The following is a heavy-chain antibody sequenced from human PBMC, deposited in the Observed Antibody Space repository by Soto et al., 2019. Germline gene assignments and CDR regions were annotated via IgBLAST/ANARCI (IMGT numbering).Heavy chain of an antibody. Sequence: QEHLQQWGAGLLKPSETLSLTCGLYGGSFSAHYWTWIRQSPGKGLEWIGEINHSGSTNYNPSLKSPLTISVDTSKSQFSLMLSSMTAADTAVYYCTGGTNAIRGVTMSLDAFDIWGQGTVVTVSS. CDR1: GGSFSAHY. CDR2: INHSGST. V-gene: IGHV4-34*02. J-gene: IGHJ3*02. CDR3: TGGTNAIRGVTMSLDAFDI. D-gene: IGHD3-10*01.